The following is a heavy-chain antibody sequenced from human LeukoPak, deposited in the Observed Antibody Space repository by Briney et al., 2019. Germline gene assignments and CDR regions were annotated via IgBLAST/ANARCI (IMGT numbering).Heavy chain of an antibody. D-gene: IGHD2-15*01. J-gene: IGHJ4*02. Sequence: PSETLSLTCTVSGGSISSYYWSWIRQPAGKGLEWIGRIHTSGSTNYNPSLKSRVTMSVDTSKNQFSLKLSSVTAADTAVYYCARDHCSGGSCYSFYDYWGQGTLVTVSS. CDR3: ARDHCSGGSCYSFYDY. CDR2: IHTSGST. CDR1: GGSISSYY. V-gene: IGHV4-4*07.